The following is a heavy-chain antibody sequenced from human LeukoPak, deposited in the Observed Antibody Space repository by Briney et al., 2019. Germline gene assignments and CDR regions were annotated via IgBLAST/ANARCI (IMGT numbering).Heavy chain of an antibody. D-gene: IGHD6-19*01. V-gene: IGHV1-69*04. CDR1: GGTFSSYA. Sequence: GASVKVSCKASGGTFSSYAISWVRQAPGQGLEWMGRIIPILGIANYAQKFQGRVTITADKSTSTAYMELSSLRSEDTAVYYCASVLSGIAVAGSLDPWGQGTLVTVSS. CDR3: ASVLSGIAVAGSLDP. CDR2: IIPILGIA. J-gene: IGHJ5*02.